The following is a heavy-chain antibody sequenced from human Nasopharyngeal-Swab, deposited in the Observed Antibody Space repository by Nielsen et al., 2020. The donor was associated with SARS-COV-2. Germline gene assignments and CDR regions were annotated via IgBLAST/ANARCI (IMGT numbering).Heavy chain of an antibody. CDR3: ARRYCSSTSCYFTFDP. J-gene: IGHJ5*02. CDR2: IYTGDSDT. V-gene: IGHV5-51*01. Sequence: GESLKISCQGSGYSFTSYWIGWVRQMRGKGLEWMGIIYTGDSDTRYSPSFQGQVTISADKSISTAYLQWSSLKASDTTMYYCARRYCSSTSCYFTFDPWGQGTLVTVSS. CDR1: GYSFTSYW. D-gene: IGHD2-2*01.